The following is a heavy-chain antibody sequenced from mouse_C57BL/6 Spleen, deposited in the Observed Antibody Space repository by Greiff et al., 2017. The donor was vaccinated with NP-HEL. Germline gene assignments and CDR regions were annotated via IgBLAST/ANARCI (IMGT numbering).Heavy chain of an antibody. CDR2: IDPSDSET. D-gene: IGHD1-1*01. CDR3: ARSLYYYGSSYDWYFDV. Sequence: QVQLQQSGAELVRPGSSVKLSCKASGYTFTSYWMHWVKQRPIQGLEWIGNIDPSDSETHYNQKFKDKATLTVDKSSSTAYMQLSSLTSEDSAVYYCARSLYYYGSSYDWYFDVWGTGTTVTVSS. J-gene: IGHJ1*03. CDR1: GYTFTSYW. V-gene: IGHV1-52*01.